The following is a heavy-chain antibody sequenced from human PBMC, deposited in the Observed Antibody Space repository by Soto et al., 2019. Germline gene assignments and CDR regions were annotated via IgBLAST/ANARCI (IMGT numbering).Heavy chain of an antibody. CDR1: GFTFSLYA. CDR2: VSSGSSYI. J-gene: IGHJ4*02. CDR3: VRARATDSRPDY. Sequence: EVQLVESGGGLVKPGGSLRLSCAASGFTFSLYAMIWVRQAPGKGLEWVSSVSSGSSYIYSADSLKGRFTISRDDAKNSLYLQMNSLRADDTAIYYCVRARATDSRPDYWGQGSLGTVSS. V-gene: IGHV3-21*02. D-gene: IGHD3-22*01.